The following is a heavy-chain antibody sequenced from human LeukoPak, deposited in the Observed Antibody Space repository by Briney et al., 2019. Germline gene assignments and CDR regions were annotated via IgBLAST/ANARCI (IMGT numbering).Heavy chain of an antibody. D-gene: IGHD3-22*01. CDR3: AIVKASSGRYNAVASVIER. V-gene: IGHV4-30-4*01. CDR2: IYYTGST. J-gene: IGHJ3*01. CDR1: GGXISSGDYY. Sequence: PSQTLSLTCTVSGGXISSGDYYWSWIRQPPGKGPEWLGYIYYTGSTYYNPSLRSRLSISLDSTREQISLNMNSVTDADMAVYFCAIVKASSGRYNAVASVIERWGRGTMVTVSS.